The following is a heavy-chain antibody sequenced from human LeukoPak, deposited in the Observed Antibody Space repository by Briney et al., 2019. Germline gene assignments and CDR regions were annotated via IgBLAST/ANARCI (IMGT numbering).Heavy chain of an antibody. J-gene: IGHJ5*02. CDR3: ARVWSSSWYSAVWFDP. CDR2: IYYSGST. Sequence: KPSETLSLTCTVSGGSISSHYWSWIRQPSGKGLEWIGYIYYSGSTNYNPSLKSRVTISVDTSKNQFSLKLSSVTAADTAVYYCARVWSSSWYSAVWFDPWGQGTLVTVSS. CDR1: GGSISSHY. D-gene: IGHD6-13*01. V-gene: IGHV4-59*11.